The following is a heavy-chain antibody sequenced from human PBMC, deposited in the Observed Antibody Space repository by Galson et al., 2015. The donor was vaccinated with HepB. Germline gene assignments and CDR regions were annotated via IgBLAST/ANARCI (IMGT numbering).Heavy chain of an antibody. D-gene: IGHD2-15*01. CDR3: AKDSVVVAAFLPWSGGMDV. J-gene: IGHJ6*02. Sequence: SLRLSCAASGFTFSSYAMSWVRQAPGKGLEWVSAISGSGGSTYYADSVKGRFTISRDNSKNTLYLQMNSLRTEDTALYYCAKDSVVVAAFLPWSGGMDVWGQGTTVTVSS. CDR2: ISGSGGST. CDR1: GFTFSSYA. V-gene: IGHV3-23*01.